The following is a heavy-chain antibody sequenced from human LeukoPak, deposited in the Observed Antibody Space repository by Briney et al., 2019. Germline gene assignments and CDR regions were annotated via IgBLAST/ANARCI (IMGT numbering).Heavy chain of an antibody. V-gene: IGHV4-59*08. J-gene: IGHJ4*02. Sequence: PSETLSLTCTVSGGSISSSYWSWIRQPPGKGLEWIGYIYYTGTTNYNPSLKSRVTISVDTPKDQFSLKLSSVTAADTAVYYCARLKGYSSGWYPSYYFDYWGQGTLVTVSP. CDR3: ARLKGYSSGWYPSYYFDY. CDR1: GGSISSSY. D-gene: IGHD6-19*01. CDR2: IYYTGTT.